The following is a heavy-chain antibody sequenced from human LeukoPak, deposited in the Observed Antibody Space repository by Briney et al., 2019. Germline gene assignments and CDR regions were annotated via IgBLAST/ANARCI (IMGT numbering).Heavy chain of an antibody. CDR1: GGSISSGGYY. CDR3: ARDYCTTTSCSYSDY. V-gene: IGHV4-30-2*01. Sequence: PSQTLSLTCAVSGGSISSGGYYWSWIRQPPGRGLEWIGYIYHSGPTYYNPSLKSRVTISVDRHKNQFSLKLSSVTAADTAVYYCARDYCTTTSCSYSDYWGQGILVTASS. CDR2: IYHSGPT. D-gene: IGHD2-2*01. J-gene: IGHJ4*02.